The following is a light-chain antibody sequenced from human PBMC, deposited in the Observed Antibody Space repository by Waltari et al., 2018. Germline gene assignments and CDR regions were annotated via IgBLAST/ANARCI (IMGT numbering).Light chain of an antibody. Sequence: QSALTQPASVSGSPGQSITISCTGSTTDVGPYDLVAWYQQHPGKAPQLMVFDVTHRPSGISNRFSGSKSGDTASLTISGLQAEDEAYYYCSSYTTTNTFVFGTGTNVTVV. V-gene: IGLV2-14*01. CDR2: DVT. CDR3: SSYTTTNTFV. J-gene: IGLJ1*01. CDR1: TTDVGPYDL.